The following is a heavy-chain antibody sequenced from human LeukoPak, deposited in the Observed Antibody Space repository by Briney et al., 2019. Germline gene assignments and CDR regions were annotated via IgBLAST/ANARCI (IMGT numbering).Heavy chain of an antibody. CDR3: ARDYGSALGAYYYMDV. J-gene: IGHJ6*03. CDR2: ITGHSSTI. CDR1: GFTFSSYS. Sequence: PGGSLRLSCAASGFTFSSYSMNWVRQAPGKGLEWVSYITGHSSTIYYADSVKGRFTISRDNAKNSLYLQMNSLRAEDTAVYYCARDYGSALGAYYYMDVWGKGTTVTISS. V-gene: IGHV3-48*01. D-gene: IGHD2-15*01.